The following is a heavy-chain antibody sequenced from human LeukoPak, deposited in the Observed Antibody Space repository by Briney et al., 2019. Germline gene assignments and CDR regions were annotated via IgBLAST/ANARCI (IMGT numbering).Heavy chain of an antibody. Sequence: PGGSLRLSCTASGFTYTDAWMGWVRQAPGKGLEWVGRIKSKGSGGTAHYATPVQGRFTISRDDSKNTVYLQMNSLKTEDTAVYFCTWLTCGGSCWSLWGQGTLVTVSS. D-gene: IGHD2-15*01. V-gene: IGHV3-15*01. J-gene: IGHJ4*02. CDR1: GFTYTDAW. CDR3: TWLTCGGSCWSL. CDR2: IKSKGSGGTA.